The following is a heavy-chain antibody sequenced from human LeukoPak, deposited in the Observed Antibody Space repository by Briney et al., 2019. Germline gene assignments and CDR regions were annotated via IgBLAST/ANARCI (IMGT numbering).Heavy chain of an antibody. J-gene: IGHJ4*02. V-gene: IGHV3-23*01. D-gene: IGHD1-14*01. CDR2: ISGSGDNT. CDR1: GFIFNTYA. Sequence: GGSLRLSCAASGFIFNTYAMVWVRQAPGRGLEWVSAISGSGDNTYYADSVKGRFTISRDNSKNTLYLQMNSLRAEDTAVYYCAKVPIRKGIPYYFDYWGQGTLVTVSS. CDR3: AKVPIRKGIPYYFDY.